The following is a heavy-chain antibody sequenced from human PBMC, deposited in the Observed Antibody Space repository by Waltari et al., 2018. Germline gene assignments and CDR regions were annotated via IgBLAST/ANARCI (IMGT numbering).Heavy chain of an antibody. J-gene: IGHJ4*02. D-gene: IGHD6-19*01. CDR2: INQDGSDK. V-gene: IGHV3-7*01. Sequence: EVQLVESGGGLVQPRGSLSLSCAASGFTFNYDWMSLVRQAPGKGLEWVAKINQDGSDKSYVDSVKGRFTISRDNAEKSLYLQMSSLRAEDTAVYYCARENGWSFDNWGQGTLVTVSS. CDR3: ARENGWSFDN. CDR1: GFTFNYDW.